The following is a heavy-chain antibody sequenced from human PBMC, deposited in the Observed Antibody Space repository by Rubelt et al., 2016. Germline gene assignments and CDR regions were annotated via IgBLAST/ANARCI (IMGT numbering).Heavy chain of an antibody. CDR2: INSDGSST. CDR1: GFTFSSYA. V-gene: IGHV3-74*01. Sequence: EVQLVESGGGLVQPGGSLRLSCSASGFTFSSYAMHWVRQAPGKGLVWVSRINSDGSSTNYADSVKGRFTISRDNAKNTLYLQMNSLRAEETAVYYCARDLRLIDYGGNSGFGYYYYGMDVWGQGTTVTVSS. J-gene: IGHJ6*02. CDR3: ARDLRLIDYGGNSGFGYYYYGMDV. D-gene: IGHD4-23*01.